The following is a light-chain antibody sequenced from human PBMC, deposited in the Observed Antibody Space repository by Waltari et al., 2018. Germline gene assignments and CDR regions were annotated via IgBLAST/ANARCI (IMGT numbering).Light chain of an antibody. CDR1: QKIYTY. Sequence: DIQMTQSPSSLSASVGDRVTITCRASQKIYTYLNWYQQKAGKAPNLLISSVSTLQSGVPSRFSGSGSGTEFTLTISSLQPEDFATYFCQQCYNTPPMYTFGQGTKLELK. J-gene: IGKJ2*01. V-gene: IGKV1-39*01. CDR3: QQCYNTPPMYT. CDR2: SVS.